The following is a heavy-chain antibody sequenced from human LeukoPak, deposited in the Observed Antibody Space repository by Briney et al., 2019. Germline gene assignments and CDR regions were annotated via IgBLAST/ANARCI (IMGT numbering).Heavy chain of an antibody. Sequence: PGGSLRLSCAASGFTFSSYAMHWVRQAPGKGLEWVAVISYDGSNKYYADSVKGRFTISRDNSKNTLYLQMNSLRAEDTAVYYCARDLVAVVTRPYYMDVWGKGTTVTVSS. CDR2: ISYDGSNK. CDR3: ARDLVAVVTRPYYMDV. CDR1: GFTFSSYA. V-gene: IGHV3-30-3*01. D-gene: IGHD4-23*01. J-gene: IGHJ6*03.